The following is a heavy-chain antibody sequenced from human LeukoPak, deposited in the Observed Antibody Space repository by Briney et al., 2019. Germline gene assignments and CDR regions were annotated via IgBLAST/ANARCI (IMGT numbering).Heavy chain of an antibody. CDR3: ARHDHYSGGSCVY. V-gene: IGHV3-7*01. J-gene: IGHJ4*02. CDR2: IKQDGSEK. Sequence: ETLSLTCAVYGGSFSGYYWSWIRQPPGKGLEWVANIKQDGSEKYYVDSVKGRFTISRDNAKNSLYLQMNSLRAEDTAVYYCARHDHYSGGSCVYWGQGTLVTVSS. CDR1: GGSFSGYY. D-gene: IGHD2-15*01.